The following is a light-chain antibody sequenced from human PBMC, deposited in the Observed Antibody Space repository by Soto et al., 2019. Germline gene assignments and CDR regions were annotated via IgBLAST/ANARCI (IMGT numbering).Light chain of an antibody. CDR2: DAS. CDR3: QHYVTWPLT. CDR1: PSVRSN. Sequence: EIVMTQSPATLSVSPGARATLSCRASPSVRSNLAWYQQKPGQAPRLLIYDASNRATGIPARFSGSGSGTDFTLTISSLEPEDFAVYYCQHYVTWPLTFGGGTKVDIK. V-gene: IGKV3D-15*01. J-gene: IGKJ4*01.